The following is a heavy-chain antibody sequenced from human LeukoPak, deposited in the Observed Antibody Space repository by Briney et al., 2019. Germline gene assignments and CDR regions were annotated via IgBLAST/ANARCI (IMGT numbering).Heavy chain of an antibody. CDR3: ARGLDHNCSGGSCYSSRLEMATLFGY. CDR1: GGSFSGYY. D-gene: IGHD2-15*01. CDR2: INHSGST. J-gene: IGHJ4*02. Sequence: SETLSLTCAVYGGSFSGYYWSWIRQPPGKGLEWIGEINHSGSTNYNPSLKSRVTISVDTSKNQFSLKLSSVTAADTAVYYCARGLDHNCSGGSCYSSRLEMATLFGYWGQGTLVTVSS. V-gene: IGHV4-34*01.